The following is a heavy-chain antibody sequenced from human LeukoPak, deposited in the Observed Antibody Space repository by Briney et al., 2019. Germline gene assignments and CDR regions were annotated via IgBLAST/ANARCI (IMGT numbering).Heavy chain of an antibody. D-gene: IGHD1-1*01. V-gene: IGHV3-33*01. CDR2: IWYDGGNK. CDR1: GFTFSSYG. J-gene: IGHJ4*02. Sequence: PGRSLRLSCAASGFTFSSYGMHWVRQAPGKGLEWVAVIWYDGGNKYYADSVKGRFTISRDNSKNTPYLQMNSLRAEDTAVYYCARGTSGGYEGDYWGQGTLDTVPS. CDR3: ARGTSGGYEGDY.